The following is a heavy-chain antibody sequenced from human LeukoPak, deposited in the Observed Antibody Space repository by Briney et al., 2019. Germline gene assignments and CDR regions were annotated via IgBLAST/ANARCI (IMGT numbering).Heavy chain of an antibody. CDR2: IIPIFGTA. V-gene: IGHV1-69*05. D-gene: IGHD6-13*01. CDR3: AREVAAAGTIRGWFDP. Sequence: ASVKVSCKASGGTFSSYAIGWVRQAPGQGLEWMGGIIPIFGTANYAQKFQGRVTITTDESTSTAYMELSSLRSEDTAVYYCAREVAAAGTIRGWFDPWGQGTLVTVSS. CDR1: GGTFSSYA. J-gene: IGHJ5*02.